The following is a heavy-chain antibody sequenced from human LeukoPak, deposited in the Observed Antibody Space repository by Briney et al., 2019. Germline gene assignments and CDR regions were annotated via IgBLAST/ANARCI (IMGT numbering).Heavy chain of an antibody. J-gene: IGHJ6*02. CDR3: ARLDWISAAAGPDYYGMDV. D-gene: IGHD6-13*01. CDR1: GGSISSYY. Sequence: SETLSLTCTVSGGSISSYYWSWIRQPPGKGLEWIGYIYYSGSTNYNPSLKSRVTISVDTSKNQFSLKLSSVTAADTAVYYCARLDWISAAAGPDYYGMDVWGQGTTVTVSS. V-gene: IGHV4-59*08. CDR2: IYYSGST.